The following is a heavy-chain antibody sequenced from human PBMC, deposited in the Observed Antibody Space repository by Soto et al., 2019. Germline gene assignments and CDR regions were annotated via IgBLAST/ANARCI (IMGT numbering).Heavy chain of an antibody. J-gene: IGHJ4*02. CDR3: AKARRHAARRPPGNY. V-gene: IGHV3-30*18. Sequence: GGSLRLSCAASGFTFSSYGMHWVRQAPGKGLEWVAVISYDGSNKYYADSVKGRFTISRDNSKNTLYLQMNSLRAEDTAVYYCAKARRHAARRPPGNYWGQGTLVTVSS. D-gene: IGHD6-6*01. CDR1: GFTFSSYG. CDR2: ISYDGSNK.